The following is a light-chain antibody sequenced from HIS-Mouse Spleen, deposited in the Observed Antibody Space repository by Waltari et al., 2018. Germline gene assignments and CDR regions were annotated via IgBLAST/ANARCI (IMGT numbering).Light chain of an antibody. CDR3: QQSYSTPGT. Sequence: DIQMTQSPSSLSASVGARVTITCRASKSISSYLNWYQQKPGKAPKLLIYAASSLQSGVPSRFSGSGSGTDFTLTISSLQPEDFATYYCQQSYSTPGTFGQGTKVEIK. V-gene: IGKV1-39*01. CDR2: AAS. J-gene: IGKJ1*01. CDR1: KSISSY.